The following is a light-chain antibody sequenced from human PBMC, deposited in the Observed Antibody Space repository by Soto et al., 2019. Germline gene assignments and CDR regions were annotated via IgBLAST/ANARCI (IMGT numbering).Light chain of an antibody. CDR1: SSDVGGSDY. CDR2: DVS. V-gene: IGLV2-14*01. J-gene: IGLJ2*01. Sequence: QSVLTQPASVSGSPGQSITISCIGTSSDVGGSDYVSWYQQHTGKAPKLVIYDVSNRPSGVSDRFSGSKSGNTASLTISGLQAEDEADYYCCSYSPSNPLVLFGGGTKLTVL. CDR3: CSYSPSNPLVL.